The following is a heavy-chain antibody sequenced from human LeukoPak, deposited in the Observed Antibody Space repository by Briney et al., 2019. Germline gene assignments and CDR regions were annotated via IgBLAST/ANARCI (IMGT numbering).Heavy chain of an antibody. CDR1: GGSISSYY. V-gene: IGHV4-59*01. CDR3: ARGTRWPTVTGFRFDP. J-gene: IGHJ5*02. CDR2: IYYSGST. Sequence: ASETLSLTCTVSGGSISSYYWSWIRQPPGKGLEWIGYIYYSGSTNYNPSLKSRVTISVDTSKNQFSLKLSSVTAADTAVYYCARGTRWPTVTGFRFDPWGQGTLVTVSS. D-gene: IGHD4-17*01.